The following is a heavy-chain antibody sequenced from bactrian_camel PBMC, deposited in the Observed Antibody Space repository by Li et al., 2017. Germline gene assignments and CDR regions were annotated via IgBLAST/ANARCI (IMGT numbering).Heavy chain of an antibody. J-gene: IGHJ4*01. Sequence: HVQLVESGGDSVQVGGSLRLSCVASGSTASSCMGWFRQAPGKERQQVAIIFDGGRTAEYLDSLMSRFTISQDNSRNTEYLQMYGLKTEDTAMYYCAAARQSARGCGDFDVWGQGTQVTVS. V-gene: IGHV3-3*01. CDR1: GSTASSC. D-gene: IGHD5*01. CDR3: AAARQSARGCGDFDV. CDR2: IFDGGRTA.